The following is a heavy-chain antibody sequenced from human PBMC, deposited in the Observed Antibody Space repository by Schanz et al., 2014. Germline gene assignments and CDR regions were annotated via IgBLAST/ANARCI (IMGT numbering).Heavy chain of an antibody. V-gene: IGHV3-33*01. J-gene: IGHJ4*02. CDR1: GFSFSSYG. D-gene: IGHD3-16*01. Sequence: QVQLVESGGGVVQPGGSLRLSCAASGFSFSSYGMHWVRQAPGKGLEWVAFIWHDGRIKYYADSVKGRFTISRDSARTSLYLQMSSLRAEDTAVYYCARGTPFLCDYWGQGTLVTVSS. CDR3: ARGTPFLCDY. CDR2: IWHDGRIK.